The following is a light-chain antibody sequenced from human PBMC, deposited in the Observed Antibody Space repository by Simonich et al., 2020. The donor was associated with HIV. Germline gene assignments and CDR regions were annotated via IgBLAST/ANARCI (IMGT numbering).Light chain of an antibody. CDR2: GAS. CDR3: QQYDNLPWT. CDR1: QSVSSN. Sequence: EIVLTQSPATLSLSPGERATLSCRASQSVSSNLAWYQQKPGQTPRLLIYGASTRATGIPARFSGSGSGTEFTLTISSLQPEDIATYYCQQYDNLPWTFGQGTKVEIK. V-gene: IGKV3-15*01. J-gene: IGKJ1*01.